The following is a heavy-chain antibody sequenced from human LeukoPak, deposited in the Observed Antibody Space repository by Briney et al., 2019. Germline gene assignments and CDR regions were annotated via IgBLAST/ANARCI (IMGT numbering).Heavy chain of an antibody. D-gene: IGHD5-24*01. CDR3: ARVSMDYGDGYNY. V-gene: IGHV1-69*05. Sequence: SVKVSCKASGGTFSSYAISWVRQAPGQGLEWMGGIIPIFGTANYAQKFQGRVTITTDESTSTAYMELSSLRSEDTAVYYCARVSMDYGDGYNYWGQGTLVTVSS. CDR1: GGTFSSYA. CDR2: IIPIFGTA. J-gene: IGHJ4*02.